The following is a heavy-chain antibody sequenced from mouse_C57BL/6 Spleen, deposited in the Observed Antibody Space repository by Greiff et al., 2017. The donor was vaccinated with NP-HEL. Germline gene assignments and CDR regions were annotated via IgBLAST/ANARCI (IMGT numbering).Heavy chain of an antibody. CDR1: GYTFTSYW. CDR2: IDPSDSYT. Sequence: QVQLQQPGAELVKPGASVKLSCKASGYTFTSYWMQWVNQRPGQGLEWIGEIDPSDSYTNYNQKFKGKATLTVDTSSSTAYMQLSSLTSEDSAVYYCARGTTVVDAMDYWGQGTSVTVSS. V-gene: IGHV1-50*01. D-gene: IGHD1-1*01. J-gene: IGHJ4*01. CDR3: ARGTTVVDAMDY.